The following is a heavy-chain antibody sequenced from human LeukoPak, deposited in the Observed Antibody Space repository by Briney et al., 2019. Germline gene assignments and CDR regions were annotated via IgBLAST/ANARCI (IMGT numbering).Heavy chain of an antibody. CDR3: AKDGKRATPFDY. J-gene: IGHJ4*02. CDR1: GYTFTDYY. V-gene: IGHV1-2*02. D-gene: IGHD1-26*01. Sequence: GASVKVSCKASGYTFTDYYMHWVRQAPVDGVEWMGWINPNSGGTNYAQKFQGRVTMTRDTSISTAYMELSSLRSDDTAVYFCAKDGKRATPFDYWGQGTLVTVSS. CDR2: INPNSGGT.